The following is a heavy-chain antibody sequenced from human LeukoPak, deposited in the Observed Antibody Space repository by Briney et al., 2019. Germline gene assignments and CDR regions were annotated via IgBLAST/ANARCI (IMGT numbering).Heavy chain of an antibody. CDR3: ARGLAARVGNY. J-gene: IGHJ4*02. Sequence: SETLSLTCTVSGGSISSSSYYWGWIRQPPGKGLEWIGSIYYSGSTYYNPSLKSRVTISVDTSKNQFSLKLSSVTAADTAVYYCARGLAARVGNYWGQGTLVTVSS. V-gene: IGHV4-39*07. CDR1: GGSISSSSYY. D-gene: IGHD6-6*01. CDR2: IYYSGST.